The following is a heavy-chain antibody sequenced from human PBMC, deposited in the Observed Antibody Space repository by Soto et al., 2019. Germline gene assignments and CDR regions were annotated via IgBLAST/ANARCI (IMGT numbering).Heavy chain of an antibody. D-gene: IGHD2-2*01. Sequence: SGPTLVNPTQTLTLTCTFSGFSLSTSGVGVGWIRQPPGKALEWLALIYWNDDKRYSPSLKSRLTITKDTSKNQVVLTMTNMDPVDTATYYCAHTVDEAYCSSTSCDPHYFDYWGQGTLVTVSS. J-gene: IGHJ4*02. CDR3: AHTVDEAYCSSTSCDPHYFDY. V-gene: IGHV2-5*01. CDR2: IYWNDDK. CDR1: GFSLSTSGVG.